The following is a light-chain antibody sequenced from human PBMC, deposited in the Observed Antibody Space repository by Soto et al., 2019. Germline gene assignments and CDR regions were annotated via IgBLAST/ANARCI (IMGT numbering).Light chain of an antibody. J-gene: IGLJ2*01. Sequence: QSALTQPASVSGSPGQSITISCTGTSSDVGGYNYVSWYQQHTGKAPKLMIYEVSNRPSGVSNRFSGSKSRNTASLTISGLQAEDEADYYCSSYTSSSTLVVFGGGTKLTVL. CDR2: EVS. CDR1: SSDVGGYNY. CDR3: SSYTSSSTLVV. V-gene: IGLV2-14*01.